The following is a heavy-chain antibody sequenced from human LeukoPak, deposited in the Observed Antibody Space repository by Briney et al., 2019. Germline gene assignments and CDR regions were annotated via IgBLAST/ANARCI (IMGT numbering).Heavy chain of an antibody. J-gene: IGHJ4*02. CDR3: AQISI. V-gene: IGHV3-11*04. CDR1: GFTFSDYN. CDR2: ISRSGSTK. Sequence: PGGSLRLSCAASGFTFSDYNMRWIRQAPGKGLEWVSSISRSGSTKYYADSVKGRFTISRDNAKNSLFLQMNSLRAEDTAVYYCAQISIWGQGTLVTVSS. D-gene: IGHD2/OR15-2a*01.